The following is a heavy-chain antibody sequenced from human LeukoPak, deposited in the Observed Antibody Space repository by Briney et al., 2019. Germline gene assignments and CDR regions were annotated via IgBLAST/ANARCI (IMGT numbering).Heavy chain of an antibody. V-gene: IGHV3-21*06. CDR2: ISSSSGYI. D-gene: IGHD1-26*01. J-gene: IGHJ4*02. CDR1: GFTFSSYS. CDR3: ARVIVGGTGFDC. Sequence: PGGSLRLSCAASGFTFSSYSMNWVRQAPGKGLEWVSSISSSSGYIYYADSVKGRFTISRDNAKNSLYLQMNSLRAEDTAVYYCARVIVGGTGFDCWGQGTLVTVSS.